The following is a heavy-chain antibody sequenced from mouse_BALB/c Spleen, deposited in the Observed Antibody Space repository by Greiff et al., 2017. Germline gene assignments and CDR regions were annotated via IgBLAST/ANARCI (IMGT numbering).Heavy chain of an antibody. D-gene: IGHD2-4*01. V-gene: IGHV1S81*02. CDR1: GYTFTSYW. CDR3: ARGSYDYDGAY. CDR2: INPSNGRT. Sequence: QVQLKQPGAELVKPGASVKLSCKASGYTFTSYWMHWVKQRPGQGLEWIGEINPSNGRTNYNEKFKSKATLTVDKSSSTAYMQLSSLTSEDSAVYYCARGSYDYDGAYWGQGTLVTVSA. J-gene: IGHJ3*01.